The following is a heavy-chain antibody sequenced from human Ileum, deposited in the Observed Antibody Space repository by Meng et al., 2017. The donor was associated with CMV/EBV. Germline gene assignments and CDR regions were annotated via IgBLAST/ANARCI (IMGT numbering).Heavy chain of an antibody. V-gene: IGHV3-21*01. CDR3: AKVRRGYYFDY. Sequence: GGSLRLSCGASRFTLSPYSMNWVRQAPGKGLEWVSSISSSGSYIYYADSVKGRFTISRDNTKNSLFLQMNSLRAEDTAVYYCAKVRRGYYFDYWGQGTLVTVSS. D-gene: IGHD3-16*01. CDR2: ISSSGSYI. CDR1: RFTLSPYS. J-gene: IGHJ4*02.